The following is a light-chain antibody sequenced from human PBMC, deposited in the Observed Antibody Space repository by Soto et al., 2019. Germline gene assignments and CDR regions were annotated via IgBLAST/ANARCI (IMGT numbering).Light chain of an antibody. J-gene: IGKJ4*01. CDR3: QQHINRLS. CDR2: DAS. Sequence: EIVLTQSPATLSLSPGERATLSCRASQSVINYLAWYQQKPGQAPRLLIYDASNRATGIPARFSGSGSGTDFTLTISTLDPEDFAVYYCQQHINRLSFGGGTKVEIK. CDR1: QSVINY. V-gene: IGKV3-11*01.